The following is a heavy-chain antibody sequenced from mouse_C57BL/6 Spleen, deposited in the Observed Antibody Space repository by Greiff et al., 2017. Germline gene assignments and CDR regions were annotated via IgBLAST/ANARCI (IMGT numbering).Heavy chain of an antibody. CDR3: SIGGGYYDDY. CDR2: IHPSDSDT. Sequence: QVQLKQSGAELVKPGASVKVSCKASGYTFTSYWMHWVKQRPGQGLEWIGRIHPSDSDTNYNQKFKGKATLTVDKSSSTAYMQLSSLTSEVSAVYYCSIGGGYYDDYCGQGTTLTVSS. CDR1: GYTFTSYW. J-gene: IGHJ2*01. V-gene: IGHV1-74*01. D-gene: IGHD1-1*02.